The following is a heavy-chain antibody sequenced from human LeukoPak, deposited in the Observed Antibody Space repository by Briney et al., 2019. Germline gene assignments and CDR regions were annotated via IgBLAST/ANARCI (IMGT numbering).Heavy chain of an antibody. Sequence: PGGSLRLSCAASGFTFSSYAMHWVRQAPGKGLEWVAVISYDGSNKYYADSVKGRFTISRDNSKNTLYLQMNSLRAEDTAVYYCARGPSPPDYWGQGTLVTVSS. V-gene: IGHV3-30*04. CDR3: ARGPSPPDY. CDR1: GFTFSSYA. CDR2: ISYDGSNK. D-gene: IGHD6-6*01. J-gene: IGHJ4*02.